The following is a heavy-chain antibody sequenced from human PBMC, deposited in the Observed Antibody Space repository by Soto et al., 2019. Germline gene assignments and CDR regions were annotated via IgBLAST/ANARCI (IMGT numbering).Heavy chain of an antibody. V-gene: IGHV1-18*01. CDR1: GYTFTSYG. D-gene: IGHD3-22*01. CDR3: ARAIRYYYDKGETGLTN. J-gene: IGHJ4*02. CDR2: ISAYNGNT. Sequence: ASVKVSCKASGYTFTSYGISWVRQAPGQGLEWMGWISAYNGNTNYAQKLQGRVTMTTDTSTSTAYMELRSLRSDDTAVYYCARAIRYYYDKGETGLTNWGQGTLVTVSS.